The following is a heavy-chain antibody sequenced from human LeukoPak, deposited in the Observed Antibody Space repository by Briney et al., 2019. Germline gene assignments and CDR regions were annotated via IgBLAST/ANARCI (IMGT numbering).Heavy chain of an antibody. J-gene: IGHJ3*01. CDR2: ISGSGGST. CDR3: ARGWGYFGSGHAFGV. CDR1: GFTFSSYA. Sequence: GGSLRLSCAASGFTFSSYAMSWVRQAPGKGLEWVSAISGSGGSTYYADSVKGRFTISRDISKNTLYLQMNSLRAEDTAVYYCARGWGYFGSGHAFGVWGQGTMVTVSS. V-gene: IGHV3-23*01. D-gene: IGHD3-10*01.